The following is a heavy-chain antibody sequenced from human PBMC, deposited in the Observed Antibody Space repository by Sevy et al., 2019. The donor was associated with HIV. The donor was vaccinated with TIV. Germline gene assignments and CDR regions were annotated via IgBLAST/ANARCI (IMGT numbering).Heavy chain of an antibody. CDR1: GGTFSSYA. Sequence: ASVKVSCKASGGTFSSYAISWVRQAPGQGLEWMGGIIPIFGTANYAQKFQGRVTITADESTSTAYMELSSLRSEDTAVYYCARDPRRDILTNKPHAPEEILVPWGQGTLVTVSS. V-gene: IGHV1-69*13. CDR3: ARDPRRDILTNKPHAPEEILVP. D-gene: IGHD3-9*01. CDR2: IIPIFGTA. J-gene: IGHJ5*02.